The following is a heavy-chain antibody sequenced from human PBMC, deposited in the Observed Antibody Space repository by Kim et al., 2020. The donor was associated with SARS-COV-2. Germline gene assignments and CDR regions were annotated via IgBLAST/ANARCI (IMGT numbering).Heavy chain of an antibody. CDR1: GGTFSSYA. D-gene: IGHD1-26*01. V-gene: IGHV1-69*13. J-gene: IGHJ4*02. CDR3: ASPVVGATSLGY. Sequence: SVKVSCKASGGTFSSYAISWVRQAPGQGLEWMGGIIPIFGTANYAQKFQGRVTITADESTSTAYMELSSLRSEDTAVYYCASPVVGATSLGYWGQGTLVTVSS. CDR2: IIPIFGTA.